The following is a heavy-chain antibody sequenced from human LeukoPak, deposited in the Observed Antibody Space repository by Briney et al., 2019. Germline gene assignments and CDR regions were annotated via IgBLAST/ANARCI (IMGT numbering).Heavy chain of an antibody. J-gene: IGHJ6*03. D-gene: IGHD7-27*01. CDR1: GGTFSSYA. CDR2: IIPIFGTA. CDR3: ARDPSTGDWGYYYYYMDV. V-gene: IGHV1-69*05. Sequence: GSSVKVSCKASGGTFSSYAISWVRQAPGQGLEWMGGIIPIFGTANYAQKFQGRVTITTDESTSTAYMELSSLRSDDTAVYYCARDPSTGDWGYYYYYMDVWGKGTTVTVSS.